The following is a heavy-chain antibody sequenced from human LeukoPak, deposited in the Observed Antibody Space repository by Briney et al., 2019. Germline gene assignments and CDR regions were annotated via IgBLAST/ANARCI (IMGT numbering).Heavy chain of an antibody. CDR1: GYTFTSYG. Sequence: ASVKVSCKASGYTFTSYGINWVRQAPGQGLEWMGWISAYNGATNYAQKLQGRVTMTTDTSTTTVFMELRSLRSDDTAVYYCARNGDGYDSSGYPTGPIPDWGQGTLVTVSS. CDR2: ISAYNGAT. D-gene: IGHD3-22*01. J-gene: IGHJ4*02. CDR3: ARNGDGYDSSGYPTGPIPD. V-gene: IGHV1-18*01.